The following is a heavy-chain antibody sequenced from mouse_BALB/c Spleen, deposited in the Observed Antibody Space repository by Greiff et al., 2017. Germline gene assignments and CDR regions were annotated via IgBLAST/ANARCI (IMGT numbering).Heavy chain of an antibody. CDR1: GFTFSDYY. J-gene: IGHJ2*01. D-gene: IGHD2-1*01. V-gene: IGHV5-4*02. CDR2: ISDGGSYT. CDR3: ARDGDYGNYGYFDY. Sequence: EVQLQQSGGGLVKPGGSLKLSCAASGFTFSDYYMYWVRQTPEKRLEWVATISDGGSYTYYPDSVKGRFTISRDNAKNNLYLQMSSLKSEDTAMYYCARDGDYGNYGYFDYWGQGTTLTVSS.